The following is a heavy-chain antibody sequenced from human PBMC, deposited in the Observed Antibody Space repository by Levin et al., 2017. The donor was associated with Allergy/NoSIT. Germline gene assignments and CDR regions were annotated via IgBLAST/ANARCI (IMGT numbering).Heavy chain of an antibody. V-gene: IGHV4-39*01. CDR1: GGSITTSSYY. CDR3: ARHFSDRYYYDYMDV. Sequence: ASETLSLTCSVSGGSITTSSYYWAWVRQSPGRGLEWIGSIHNSGSTYYNPSVKSRVTMSVDPSKNQFSLKLLSVTATDTSVYYCARHFSDRYYYDYMDVWGRGTTVTVSS. D-gene: IGHD3-3*01. J-gene: IGHJ6*03. CDR2: IHNSGST.